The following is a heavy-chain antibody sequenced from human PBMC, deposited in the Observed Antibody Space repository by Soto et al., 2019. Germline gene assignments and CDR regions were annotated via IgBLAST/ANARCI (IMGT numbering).Heavy chain of an antibody. CDR2: IDNAGTDS. D-gene: IGHD3-10*01. CDR1: GFTLSGRS. CDR3: ARGWFGPDV. V-gene: IGHV3-74*01. J-gene: IGHJ6*04. Sequence: EVQLVESGGGLVQPGGSLRLSCAASGFTLSGRSMHWVRQAPGKGLVWVSGIDNAGTDSTYEDSGKGRFTSSRDNAKNMLYLQMNSLRVEDTAVYYCARGWFGPDVWGKGTTVTVSS.